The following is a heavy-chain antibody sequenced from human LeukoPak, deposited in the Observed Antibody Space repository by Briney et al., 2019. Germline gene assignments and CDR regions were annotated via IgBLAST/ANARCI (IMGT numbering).Heavy chain of an antibody. CDR1: GFTFDDYA. CDR3: AKGMSEWLQSPNFDY. V-gene: IGHV3-43*02. J-gene: IGHJ4*02. Sequence: GGSLRLSCAASGFTFDDYAMHWVRQAPGKGLEWVSLISGDGGSTYYADSVKGRFTISRDNSKNSLYLQMNSLRTEDTALYYCAKGMSEWLQSPNFDYWGQGTLVTVSS. D-gene: IGHD5-24*01. CDR2: ISGDGGST.